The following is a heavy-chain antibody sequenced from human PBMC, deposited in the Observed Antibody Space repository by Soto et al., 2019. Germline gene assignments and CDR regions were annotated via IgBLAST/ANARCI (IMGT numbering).Heavy chain of an antibody. D-gene: IGHD2-2*01. CDR3: VSGPDVDY. CDR2: ISTYSGHT. V-gene: IGHV1-18*04. CDR1: GYTFTSHG. J-gene: IGHJ4*02. Sequence: QVQLVQSGVEVKKPGASVKVSCKASGYTFTSHGITWVRQAPGQGLEWMGWISTYSGHTDYSQSLQGRVTMTTDTSTSTAYMELRSLRSDDTAVYYCVSGPDVDYWGQGTLVTVSS.